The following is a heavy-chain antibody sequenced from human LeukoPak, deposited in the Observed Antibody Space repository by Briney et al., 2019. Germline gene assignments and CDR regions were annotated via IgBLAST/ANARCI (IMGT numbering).Heavy chain of an antibody. CDR2: ISYDGSNK. D-gene: IGHD6-19*01. J-gene: IGHJ4*02. V-gene: IGHV3-30*03. Sequence: GGSLRLSCAASGFTFSSYGMHWVRQAPGKGLEWVAVISYDGSNKYYADSVKGRFTISRDNSKNTLYLQMNSLRAEDTAVYYCARAYSNGWPFDWWGQGTLVTVSS. CDR3: ARAYSNGWPFDW. CDR1: GFTFSSYG.